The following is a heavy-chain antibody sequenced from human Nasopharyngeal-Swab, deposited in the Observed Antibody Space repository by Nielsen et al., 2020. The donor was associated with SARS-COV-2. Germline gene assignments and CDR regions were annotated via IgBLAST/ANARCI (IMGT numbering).Heavy chain of an antibody. J-gene: IGHJ4*02. CDR1: GFTFSNYD. D-gene: IGHD2-2*01. CDR3: ARESGVSSTSPFDC. CDR2: MWYAGSSE. V-gene: IGHV3-33*01. Sequence: GGSLRLSCTASGFTFSNYDIHWLRQTPGKGLEWVAVMWYAGSSERHADSVKGRFTISRDISKNTLYLQMNSLRAEDTAVYYCARESGVSSTSPFDCWGRGTLVTVSS.